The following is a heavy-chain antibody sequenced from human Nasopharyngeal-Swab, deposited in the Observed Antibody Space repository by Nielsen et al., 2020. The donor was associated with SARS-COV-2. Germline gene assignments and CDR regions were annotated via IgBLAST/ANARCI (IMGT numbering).Heavy chain of an antibody. D-gene: IGHD6-19*01. V-gene: IGHV3-11*06. J-gene: IGHJ6*03. CDR3: AREAMGIAGAGTCLGYMDV. CDR2: IISSSSYT. CDR1: GFTFSDYY. Sequence: GESLKISCAASGFTFSDYYMSWIRQAPGKGLEWVSYIISSSSYTKYADSVKGRFTISRDNAKNSLYLQMNSLRAEDTAVYDCAREAMGIAGAGTCLGYMDVWGKGTTVTVSS.